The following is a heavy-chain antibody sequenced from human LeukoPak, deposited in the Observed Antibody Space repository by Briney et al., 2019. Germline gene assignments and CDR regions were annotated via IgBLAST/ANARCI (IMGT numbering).Heavy chain of an antibody. D-gene: IGHD3-10*01. Sequence: GGSLRLSCAASGFTFSSYEMNWVRQAPGEGLEWVAYISSSGSTIYYADSVKGRFTISRDNAKNSLYLQMNSLRPEDTAVYYCARSHYGSGDPLYYYYYYMDVWGKGTTVTISS. J-gene: IGHJ6*03. V-gene: IGHV3-48*03. CDR2: ISSSGSTI. CDR1: GFTFSSYE. CDR3: ARSHYGSGDPLYYYYYYMDV.